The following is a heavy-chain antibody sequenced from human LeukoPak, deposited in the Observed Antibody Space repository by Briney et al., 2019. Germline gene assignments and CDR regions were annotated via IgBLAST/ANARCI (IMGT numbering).Heavy chain of an antibody. D-gene: IGHD3-10*01. V-gene: IGHV5-51*01. CDR2: IDPGDSET. CDR1: GYSFSSYW. J-gene: IGHJ4*02. CDR3: ARQTSMGRSGDY. Sequence: GESLKISCKTSGYSFSSYWIGWVRQMPGEGLEWMGIIDPGDSETRYSPSFEGQVTISAGKSISTAYLQWSSLKASDTAMYYCARQTSMGRSGDYWGQGTLVTVSA.